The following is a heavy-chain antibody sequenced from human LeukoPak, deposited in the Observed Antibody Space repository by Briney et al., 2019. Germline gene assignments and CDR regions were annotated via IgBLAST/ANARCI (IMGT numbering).Heavy chain of an antibody. CDR2: INPDSGDT. Sequence: ASVKVSCKASGYTFISYGITWVRQAPGQGLEWMGWINPDSGDTSYAQKFQGRVTMTRDTSISTVYVELSRLRSDDTAVYYCARSDTYTWFDPWGQGTLVTVSS. J-gene: IGHJ5*02. CDR3: ARSDTYTWFDP. V-gene: IGHV1-2*02. CDR1: GYTFISYG.